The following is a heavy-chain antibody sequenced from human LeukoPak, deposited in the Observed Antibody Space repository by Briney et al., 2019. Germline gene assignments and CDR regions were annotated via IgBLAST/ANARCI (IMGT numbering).Heavy chain of an antibody. CDR2: ISSNSSYI. J-gene: IGHJ3*02. D-gene: IGHD1-1*01. CDR3: AREGGQLAFDI. V-gene: IGHV3-21*01. Sequence: PGGSLRLSCAASGFTFSSYTMNWVRQAPGKGLEWVSSISSNSSYIYYADPVKGRFTISRDNAKNSLYLQMNSLRAEDTAVYYCAREGGQLAFDIWGQGTMVTVSS. CDR1: GFTFSSYT.